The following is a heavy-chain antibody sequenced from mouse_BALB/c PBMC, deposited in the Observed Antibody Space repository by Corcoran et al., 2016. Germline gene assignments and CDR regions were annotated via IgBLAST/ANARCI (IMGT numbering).Heavy chain of an antibody. CDR1: GYTFTSYC. D-gene: IGHD1-1*01. CDR3: ASSSYAMDY. Sequence: QVQLQQSGAELAKPGASVKMSCKASGYTFTSYCMPWVKQRPGQGLEWIGYINPSTGYTEYNQKFKDKATLTADKSSSTAYMQLSSLTSEDSAVYYCASSSYAMDYWGQGTSVTVSS. V-gene: IGHV1-7*01. CDR2: INPSTGYT. J-gene: IGHJ4*01.